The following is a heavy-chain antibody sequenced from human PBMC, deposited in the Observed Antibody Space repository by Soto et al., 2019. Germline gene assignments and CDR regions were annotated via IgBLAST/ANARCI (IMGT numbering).Heavy chain of an antibody. V-gene: IGHV3-23*01. D-gene: IGHD1-7*01. Sequence: GGSLRLSCAGSGFIFSIYVLNWVRQAPGRGLEWVSSISGNGRATYYADSVKGRFTISRDNSKDTVFLQMNSLTAEDTAVYFCAKERDNWNYFPADSWGQGTVVTVSS. CDR2: ISGNGRAT. CDR1: GFIFSIYV. J-gene: IGHJ4*02. CDR3: AKERDNWNYFPADS.